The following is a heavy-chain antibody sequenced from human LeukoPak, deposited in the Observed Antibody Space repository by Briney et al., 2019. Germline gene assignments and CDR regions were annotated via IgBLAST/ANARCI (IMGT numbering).Heavy chain of an antibody. D-gene: IGHD6-13*01. Sequence: SETLSLTCTVSGGSISSYYWSWIRQPPGKGLEWIGYIYYSGSTNYNPSLKSRVTISVDTSKNQFSLKLSSVTAADTAVYYCAREWQQLEVFDIRGQGTMVTVSS. CDR3: AREWQQLEVFDI. J-gene: IGHJ3*02. CDR2: IYYSGST. V-gene: IGHV4-59*01. CDR1: GGSISSYY.